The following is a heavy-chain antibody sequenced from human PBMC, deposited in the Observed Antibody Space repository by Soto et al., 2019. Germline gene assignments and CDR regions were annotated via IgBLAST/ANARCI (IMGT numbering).Heavy chain of an antibody. V-gene: IGHV1-18*01. CDR2: ISAYNGNT. CDR3: ARDRYYYDSSGYYRGSYYFDY. D-gene: IGHD3-22*01. J-gene: IGHJ4*02. CDR1: GYTFTSYG. Sequence: QVQLVQSGAEVKKPGASVKVSCKASGYTFTSYGISWVRQAPGQGLEWMGWISAYNGNTNYAQKLQGRVTMTTYTSTSTAYMELRSLRSDDTAVYYCARDRYYYDSSGYYRGSYYFDYWGQGTLVTVSS.